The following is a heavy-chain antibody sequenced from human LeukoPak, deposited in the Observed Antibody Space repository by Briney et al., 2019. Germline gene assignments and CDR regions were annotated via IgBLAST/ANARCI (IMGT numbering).Heavy chain of an antibody. D-gene: IGHD2-2*01. Sequence: SVKVSCKASGGTFSSYAISWVRQAPGQGLEWMGGIIPIFGTANYAQKFQGRVTITTDESTSTAYMELSSLRSEDTAVYYCAREQVSVPRWYFDLWGRGTLVTVSS. J-gene: IGHJ2*01. CDR1: GGTFSSYA. V-gene: IGHV1-69*05. CDR3: AREQVSVPRWYFDL. CDR2: IIPIFGTA.